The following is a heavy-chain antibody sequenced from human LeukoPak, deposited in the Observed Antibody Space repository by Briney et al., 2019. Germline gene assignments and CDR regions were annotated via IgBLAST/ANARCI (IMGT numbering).Heavy chain of an antibody. CDR3: ARGAYYYDSSGYYLGSTNFDY. Sequence: ASVKVSCKASGYTFTSYGISWVRQAPGQGLEWMGWISAYNGNTNYAQKLQGRVTMTRNTSISTAYMELSSLRSEDTAVYYCARGAYYYDSSGYYLGSTNFDYWGQGTLVTVSS. CDR1: GYTFTSYG. J-gene: IGHJ4*02. D-gene: IGHD3-22*01. CDR2: ISAYNGNT. V-gene: IGHV1-18*01.